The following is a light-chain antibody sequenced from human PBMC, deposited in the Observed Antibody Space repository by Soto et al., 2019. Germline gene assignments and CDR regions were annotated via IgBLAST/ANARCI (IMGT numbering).Light chain of an antibody. CDR2: AAS. J-gene: IGKJ1*01. Sequence: DIQMTQSPSSLSASVGDRVTITCRASQTISTYLNWYQQKPGKAPNLLIYAASSLQSGVPSRFSGSGSGTDFTLTISGLQPEDLATYYCQQSYSSTWMFGQGTKVEVK. V-gene: IGKV1-39*01. CDR1: QTISTY. CDR3: QQSYSSTWM.